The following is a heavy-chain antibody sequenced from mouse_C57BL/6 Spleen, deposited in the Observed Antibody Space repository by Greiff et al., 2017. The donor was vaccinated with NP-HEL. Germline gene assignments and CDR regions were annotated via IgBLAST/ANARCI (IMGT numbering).Heavy chain of an antibody. Sequence: VQLQQSGTELVKPGASGYTFTSYWMHWVKQRPGQGLEWIGNINPSNGGTNYNEKFKSKATLTVDKSSSTAYMQLSSLTSEDSAVYYCARCSDGYYPYYAMDYWGQGTSVTVSS. J-gene: IGHJ4*01. CDR3: ARCSDGYYPYYAMDY. CDR2: INPSNGGT. CDR1: GYTFTSYW. D-gene: IGHD2-3*01. V-gene: IGHV1-53*01.